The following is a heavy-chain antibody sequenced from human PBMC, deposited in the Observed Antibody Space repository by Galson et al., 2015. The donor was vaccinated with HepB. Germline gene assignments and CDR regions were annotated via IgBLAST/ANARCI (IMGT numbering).Heavy chain of an antibody. Sequence: SLRLSCAASGFSFSTYGMHWVRQAPGKGLEWVAVIWYDGSNKFYGDSVKGRFTIPRDNSKNTLFLQMNSLRVEDTAVYYCARDVRIAATGTTQPWGMDVWGQGTTVTVSS. CDR2: IWYDGSNK. J-gene: IGHJ6*02. CDR3: ARDVRIAATGTTQPWGMDV. CDR1: GFSFSTYG. V-gene: IGHV3-33*01. D-gene: IGHD6-13*01.